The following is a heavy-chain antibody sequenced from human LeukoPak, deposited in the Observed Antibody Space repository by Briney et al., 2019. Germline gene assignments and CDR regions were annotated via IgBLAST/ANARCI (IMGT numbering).Heavy chain of an antibody. CDR2: INPNSGGT. V-gene: IGHV1-2*02. CDR3: ARVVIAARYWFDP. D-gene: IGHD6-6*01. J-gene: IGHJ5*02. CDR1: GYTFTGYY. Sequence: ASVKVSCKASGYTFTGYYMHWVRQAPGQGLEWMGWINPNSGGTNYAQKFQGRVTMTRDTPISTAYMELSRLRSDDTAVYYCARVVIAARYWFDPWGQGTLVTVSS.